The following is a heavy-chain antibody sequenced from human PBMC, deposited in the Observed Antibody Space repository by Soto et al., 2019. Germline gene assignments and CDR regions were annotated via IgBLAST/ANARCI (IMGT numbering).Heavy chain of an antibody. CDR1: GFTFSTYL. CDR2: INSDASHT. V-gene: IGHV3-74*01. J-gene: IGHJ5*02. Sequence: EVQLVESGGGLVQPWGSLRLSCAASGFTFSTYLMHWIRQVPGKGLEWVSRINSDASHTYYADSVKGRFTISRDNAKNTLHLEMNSLRAEDTAVYYCVRDGHCMTTSCYGNWFDPWGQGPLVTVSS. D-gene: IGHD2-2*01. CDR3: VRDGHCMTTSCYGNWFDP.